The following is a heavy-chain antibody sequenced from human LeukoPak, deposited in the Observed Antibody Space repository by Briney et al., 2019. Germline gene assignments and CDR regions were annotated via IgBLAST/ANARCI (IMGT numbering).Heavy chain of an antibody. J-gene: IGHJ4*02. CDR1: GFTFSNSD. V-gene: IGHV3-13*01. D-gene: IGHD3-10*02. CDR3: ARDRYYVLDY. CDR2: IGTVGDT. Sequence: GGSLRLSCAASGFTFSNSDMHWVRQATGKGLEWVSAIGTVGDTYYPDSVKGRFTISRDNAKNTLYLQMNSLRAEDTAVYYCARDRYYVLDYWGQGILVTVSS.